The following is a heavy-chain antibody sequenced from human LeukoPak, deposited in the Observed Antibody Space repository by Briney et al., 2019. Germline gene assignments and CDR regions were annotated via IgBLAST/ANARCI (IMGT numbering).Heavy chain of an antibody. J-gene: IGHJ5*02. CDR2: IYYNGNT. CDR3: ARVSRVVRGVIIENWFDP. Sequence: KPSETLSLTCTVSGGSISSSSYYWGWVRQPPGKGLEWIGNIYYNGNTFYNPSLRSRVTISVDTSKNQFSLKLSSVTAADTAVYHCARVSRVVRGVIIENWFDPWGQGTLVTVSS. D-gene: IGHD3-10*01. CDR1: GGSISSSSYY. V-gene: IGHV4-39*07.